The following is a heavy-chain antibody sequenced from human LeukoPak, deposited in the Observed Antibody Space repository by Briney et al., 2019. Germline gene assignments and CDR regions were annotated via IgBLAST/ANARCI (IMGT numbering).Heavy chain of an antibody. J-gene: IGHJ4*02. D-gene: IGHD3-10*01. CDR1: GFTFSTCA. CDR3: ASWRGSGNYGGYFDY. Sequence: GGSLRLSCAASGFTFSTCAMYWVRQAPGKGLEWVALIWYDGSNKYYADSVKGRFTISRDNPKNTLYLQMNSLRAEDTAVYYCASWRGSGNYGGYFDYWGQGILVTVSS. V-gene: IGHV3-33*08. CDR2: IWYDGSNK.